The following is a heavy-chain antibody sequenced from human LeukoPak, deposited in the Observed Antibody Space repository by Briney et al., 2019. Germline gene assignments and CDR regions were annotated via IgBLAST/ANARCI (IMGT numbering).Heavy chain of an antibody. CDR1: GFTFSDYY. J-gene: IGHJ6*03. V-gene: IGHV3-11*01. CDR2: ISSSGSTI. CDR3: ARVSTPSGNYYYMDV. Sequence: GGSLRLSCAASGFTFSDYYMSWIRQAPGKGLEWVSYISSSGSTIYYADSVKGRFTISRDNAKNSLYLQMNSLRAEDTAVYYSARVSTPSGNYYYMDVWGKGTTVTVSS.